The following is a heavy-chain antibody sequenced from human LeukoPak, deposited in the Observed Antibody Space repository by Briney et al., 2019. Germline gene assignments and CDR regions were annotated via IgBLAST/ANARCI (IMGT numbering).Heavy chain of an antibody. Sequence: TGGSLRLSCAASGFTFSSYGMHWVRQAPGKGLQWVSVIYPGGDIYYADSVKGRFIISRDNSKNTLSLQMNSLTADDTAVYYCVRGPRYYDDSGFHYGVFDIWGQGTVVTVSS. J-gene: IGHJ3*02. D-gene: IGHD3-22*01. CDR1: GFTFSSYG. V-gene: IGHV3-NL1*01. CDR3: VRGPRYYDDSGFHYGVFDI. CDR2: IYPGGDI.